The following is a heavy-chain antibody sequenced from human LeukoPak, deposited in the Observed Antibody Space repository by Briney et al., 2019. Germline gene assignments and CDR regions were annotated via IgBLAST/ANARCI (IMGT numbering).Heavy chain of an antibody. CDR2: IYPGDSDT. D-gene: IGHD3-3*01. CDR3: AKYYELSGSSEVGFDY. V-gene: IGHV5-51*01. J-gene: IGHJ4*02. Sequence: GGSLRLSCKGSGYSFTSYWIAWLRQMPGKGLEWMGIIYPGDSDTRYSPSFQGQVTISADKSISTAYLQWSSLKASDTAMYYCAKYYELSGSSEVGFDYWGQGTLVTVSS. CDR1: GYSFTSYW.